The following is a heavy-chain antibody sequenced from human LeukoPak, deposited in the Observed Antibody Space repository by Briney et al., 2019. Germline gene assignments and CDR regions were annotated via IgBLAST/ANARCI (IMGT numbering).Heavy chain of an antibody. CDR3: ARLVWGSYRSWFDP. Sequence: SETLSLTCAVSGYSISSGYYWGWIRQPPGKGLEWIGSIYHSGSTYYNPSLTSRVTISVDTSKNQFSLKLSSVTAADTAVYYCARLVWGSYRSWFDPWGQGTLVTVSS. CDR1: GYSISSGYY. D-gene: IGHD3-16*02. CDR2: IYHSGST. V-gene: IGHV4-38-2*01. J-gene: IGHJ5*02.